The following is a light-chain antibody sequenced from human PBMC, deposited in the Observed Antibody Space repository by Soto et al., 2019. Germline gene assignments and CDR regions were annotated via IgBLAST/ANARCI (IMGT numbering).Light chain of an antibody. CDR2: DVS. J-gene: IGLJ1*01. Sequence: QSVLTQPASVSGSPGQSIAISCTGTSSDVGGYSYVSWYQQQPGKAPKLVISDVSNRPSGVSDRFSDSKSGNTASLTISGLQTEDEADYYCASYTTSSTYVFGTGTKVTVL. CDR1: SSDVGGYSY. V-gene: IGLV2-14*01. CDR3: ASYTTSSTYV.